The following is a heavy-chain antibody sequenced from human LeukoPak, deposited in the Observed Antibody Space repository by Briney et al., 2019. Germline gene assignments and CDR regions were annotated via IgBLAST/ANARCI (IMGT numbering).Heavy chain of an antibody. CDR1: GYTFTGYY. D-gene: IGHD6-19*01. CDR2: INPNSGGT. Sequence: ASVKVSCKASGYTFTGYYMHWVRQAPGQGLEWMGWINPNSGGTNYAQKFQGWVTMTRDTSISTAYMELSRLRSDDTAVYYCATSSGWYGDAFDIGGKGTMVTVSS. V-gene: IGHV1-2*04. CDR3: ATSSGWYGDAFDI. J-gene: IGHJ3*02.